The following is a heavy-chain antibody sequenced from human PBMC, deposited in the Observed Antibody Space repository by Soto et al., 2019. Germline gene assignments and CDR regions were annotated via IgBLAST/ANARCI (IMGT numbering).Heavy chain of an antibody. V-gene: IGHV1-46*03. Sequence: ASVKVSCKASGYTFTSYYMHWVRQAPGQGLEWMGIINPSGGSTSYAQKFQGRVTMTRDTSTSTVYMELSSLRSEDTAVYYCALSIAAAGKADYWGQGTLVTVSS. CDR1: GYTFTSYY. CDR2: INPSGGST. CDR3: ALSIAAAGKADY. J-gene: IGHJ4*02. D-gene: IGHD6-13*01.